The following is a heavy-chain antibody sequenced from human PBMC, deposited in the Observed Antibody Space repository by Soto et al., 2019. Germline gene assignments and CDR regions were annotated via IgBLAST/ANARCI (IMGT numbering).Heavy chain of an antibody. D-gene: IGHD3-3*01. CDR2: INHSGST. J-gene: IGHJ4*02. V-gene: IGHV4-34*01. CDR1: GGSFSGYY. Sequence: QVQLQQWGAGLLKPSEPLSLTCAVYGGSFSGYYWSWIRQPPGKGLEWIGEINHSGSTNYNPSLKSRVTISVDTSKNQFSLKLSSVTAADTAVYYCARPHYDFWSGYYTAGFDYWGQGTLVTVSS. CDR3: ARPHYDFWSGYYTAGFDY.